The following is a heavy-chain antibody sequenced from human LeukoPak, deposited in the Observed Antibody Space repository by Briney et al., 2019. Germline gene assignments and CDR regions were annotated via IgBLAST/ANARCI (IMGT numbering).Heavy chain of an antibody. CDR3: ARGRTRYCSGGSCYSDYYYYYMDV. Sequence: PGGSLRLSCAASGFTFSDYYMSWIRQAPGKGLEWVSYISSSRSTIYYADSVKGRFTISRDNAKNSLYLQMNSLRAEDTAVYYCARGRTRYCSGGSCYSDYYYYYMDVWGKGTTVTISS. V-gene: IGHV3-11*04. CDR1: GFTFSDYY. CDR2: ISSSRSTI. J-gene: IGHJ6*03. D-gene: IGHD2-15*01.